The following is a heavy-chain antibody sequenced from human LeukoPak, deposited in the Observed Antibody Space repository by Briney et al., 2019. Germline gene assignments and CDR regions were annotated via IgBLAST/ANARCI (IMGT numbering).Heavy chain of an antibody. V-gene: IGHV1-2*02. CDR2: INPNSGGT. CDR1: GYTFTGYY. J-gene: IGHJ5*02. Sequence: ASVKVSCKASGYTFTGYYMHWVRQAPGQGLEWMGWINPNSGGTNYAQKFQGRVTMTRDTSISTAYMELSRLRSDDTAVYYCARRRWGFTNWFDPWGQGTLVTVSS. CDR3: ARRRWGFTNWFDP. D-gene: IGHD3-16*01.